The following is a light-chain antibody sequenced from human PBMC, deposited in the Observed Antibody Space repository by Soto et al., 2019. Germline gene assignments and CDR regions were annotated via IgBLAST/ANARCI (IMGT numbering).Light chain of an antibody. Sequence: EVVMTQSPASLSASPGERVTLSCRASQNIRSSLAWYQQRPGQAPRLLIYGTSTRATGIPARFSGSGSGTEFTLTIASLHSEDFAVYFCQQYNNWPYTFGQGTKVDIK. CDR2: GTS. V-gene: IGKV3-15*01. J-gene: IGKJ2*01. CDR1: QNIRSS. CDR3: QQYNNWPYT.